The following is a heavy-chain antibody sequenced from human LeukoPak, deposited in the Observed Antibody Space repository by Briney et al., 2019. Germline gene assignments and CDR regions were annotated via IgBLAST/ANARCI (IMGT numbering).Heavy chain of an antibody. CDR1: GDSVSSNSAA. CDR2: TYYRSKWYN. D-gene: IGHD6-19*01. J-gene: IGHJ6*02. Sequence: SQTLSLTCALSGDSVSSNSAAWNWIRQSPSRGLEWLGRTYYRSKWYNDYAVSVKSRITINPDTSKNQFSLQLNSVTPEDTAVYYCARDRQWQTHYYYGMDVWGQGTTVTVSS. CDR3: ARDRQWQTHYYYGMDV. V-gene: IGHV6-1*01.